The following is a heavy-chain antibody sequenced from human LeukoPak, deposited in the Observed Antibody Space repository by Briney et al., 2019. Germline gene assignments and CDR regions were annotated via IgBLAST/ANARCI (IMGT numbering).Heavy chain of an antibody. CDR1: GFTFSSYA. Sequence: GRSLRLSCAASGFTFSSYAMHWVRQAPGKGLEWVAVISYDGSNKYYADSVKGRFTISRDNSKNTLYLQMNSLRAEVTAVYYCAREPYISIAAAGGYNWFDPWGQGTLVTVSS. J-gene: IGHJ5*02. CDR2: ISYDGSNK. V-gene: IGHV3-30-3*01. CDR3: AREPYISIAAAGGYNWFDP. D-gene: IGHD6-13*01.